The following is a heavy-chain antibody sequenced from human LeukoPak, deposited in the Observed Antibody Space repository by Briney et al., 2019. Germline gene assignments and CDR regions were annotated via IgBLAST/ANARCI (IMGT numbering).Heavy chain of an antibody. Sequence: SETLSLTCTVSGGSISSYYWSWIRQPPGKGLEWIGYIYYSGSTNYNPSLKSRVTISVDTSKNQFSLKLSSVTAADTAVYYCAREGSESDAFDIWGQETMVTVSS. CDR1: GGSISSYY. CDR3: AREGSESDAFDI. D-gene: IGHD3-10*01. V-gene: IGHV4-59*01. J-gene: IGHJ3*02. CDR2: IYYSGST.